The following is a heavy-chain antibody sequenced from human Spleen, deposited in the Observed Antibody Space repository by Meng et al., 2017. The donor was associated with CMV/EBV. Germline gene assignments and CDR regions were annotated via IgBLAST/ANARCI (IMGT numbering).Heavy chain of an antibody. J-gene: IGHJ6*02. CDR1: IFSFGDYV. Sequence: GGSLRLSCTASIFSFGDYVMSWVRQAPGKGLEWVGLIRSKAYGGTTEYAASVKGRFTISRDESKTIAYLQMNSLKTEDTAVYYCSRFRGYPLYYYALDVWGQGTTVTVSS. D-gene: IGHD5-18*01. CDR2: IRSKAYGGTT. V-gene: IGHV3-49*04. CDR3: SRFRGYPLYYYALDV.